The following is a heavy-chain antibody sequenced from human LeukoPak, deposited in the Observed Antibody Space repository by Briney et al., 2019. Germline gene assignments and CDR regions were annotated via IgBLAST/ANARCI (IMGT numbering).Heavy chain of an antibody. CDR2: KNPNSGRT. V-gene: IGHV1-8*01. CDR3: ARAWQQLRVDYFDY. D-gene: IGHD6-13*01. J-gene: IGHJ4*02. CDR1: GYTFTSYD. Sequence: ASVKVSCKASGYTFTSYDINWVRQATGQGLEWMGWKNPNSGRTGFAQKFQGRLTMTMNTSISTAYMELSRLRSDDTAVYYCARAWQQLRVDYFDYWGQGTLVTVSS.